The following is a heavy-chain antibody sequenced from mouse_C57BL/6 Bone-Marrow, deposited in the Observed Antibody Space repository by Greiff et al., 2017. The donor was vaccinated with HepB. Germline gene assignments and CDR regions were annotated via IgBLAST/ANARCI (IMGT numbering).Heavy chain of an antibody. J-gene: IGHJ2*01. D-gene: IGHD1-1*01. Sequence: VQLQQSGAELVKPGASVKLSCTASGFNIKDYYMHWVKQRTEQGLEWIGRIDPEDGETKSAPKFPGKATITADTSSNTAYLQLSSLTSEDTAVYYCASYYYGYYFDYWGQGTTLTVSS. CDR3: ASYYYGYYFDY. CDR2: IDPEDGET. CDR1: GFNIKDYY. V-gene: IGHV14-2*01.